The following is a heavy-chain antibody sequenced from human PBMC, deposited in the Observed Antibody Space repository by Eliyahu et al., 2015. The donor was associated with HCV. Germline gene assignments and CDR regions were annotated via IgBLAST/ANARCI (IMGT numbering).Heavy chain of an antibody. Sequence: QITLKESGPTLVKPTQTLTLTCTFSGFSLSTSGVGVGWIRQPPGKALEWLALIYWNDDKRYSPSLKSRLTITKDTSKNQVVLTMTNMDPVDTATYYCAHLSYRGYSYGFTGRICFDYWGQGTLVTVSS. CDR1: GFSLSTSGVG. V-gene: IGHV2-5*01. D-gene: IGHD5-18*01. CDR2: IYWNDDK. J-gene: IGHJ4*02. CDR3: AHLSYRGYSYGFTGRICFDY.